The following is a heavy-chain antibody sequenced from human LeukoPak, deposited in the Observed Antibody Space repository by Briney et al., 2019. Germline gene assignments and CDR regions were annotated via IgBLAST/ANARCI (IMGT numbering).Heavy chain of an antibody. J-gene: IGHJ6*03. CDR3: ARTTEGGYTYDYFYYYYMDV. V-gene: IGHV4-4*07. CDR1: GDSTSTFY. Sequence: PSETLSLTCTVFGDSTSTFYWSWIRQPAGKGLEWIGHIYTSGSTNYNPSLKSRVTISVDTSKNHFSLKLSSVTAADTAVYYCARTTEGGYTYDYFYYYYMDVWGKGTTVTISS. D-gene: IGHD5-18*01. CDR2: IYTSGST.